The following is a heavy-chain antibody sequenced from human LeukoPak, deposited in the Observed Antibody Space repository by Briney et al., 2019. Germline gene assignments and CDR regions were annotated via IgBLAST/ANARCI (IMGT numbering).Heavy chain of an antibody. CDR1: GFTVNRSY. CDR2: IYSGGCT. D-gene: IGHD5-12*01. V-gene: IGHV3-53*01. J-gene: IGHJ3*02. CDR3: ASDIVATTGSAFDI. Sequence: GGSLRLSCAASGFTVNRSYMNWVRQAPGKGLDWVSVIYSGGCTNYADSVKGRFTISRDNAKNSLYLQMNSLRAEDTAVYYCASDIVATTGSAFDIWGQGTMVTVSS.